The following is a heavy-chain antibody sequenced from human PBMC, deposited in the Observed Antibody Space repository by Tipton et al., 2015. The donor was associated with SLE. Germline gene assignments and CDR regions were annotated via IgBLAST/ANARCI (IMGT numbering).Heavy chain of an antibody. CDR2: LSDIGRT. V-gene: IGHV4-59*08. CDR3: ARQRDLDAFDI. Sequence: TLSLTCTVPGASFSDYYWSWIRQPPGKGLEWIGYLSDIGRTNYKSSLRSRVTISVDTSRNLLSLKVTSVTAADTAVYYCARQRDLDAFDIWGQGTMVIVSS. J-gene: IGHJ3*02. CDR1: GASFSDYY.